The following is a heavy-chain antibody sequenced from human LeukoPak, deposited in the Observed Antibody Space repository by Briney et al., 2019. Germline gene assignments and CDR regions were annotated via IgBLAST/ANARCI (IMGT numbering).Heavy chain of an antibody. CDR2: ISSDGSYK. Sequence: GGSLRLSCAASGFTFSSHALHWVRQAPGKGLEWVAVISSDGSYKYYADSVKGRFTISRDNSKNTLYLQMNSLRAEDTAVYYCAKDLDYYDSSGYSSFDYWGQGTLVTVSS. CDR3: AKDLDYYDSSGYSSFDY. CDR1: GFTFSSHA. D-gene: IGHD3-22*01. J-gene: IGHJ4*02. V-gene: IGHV3-30*04.